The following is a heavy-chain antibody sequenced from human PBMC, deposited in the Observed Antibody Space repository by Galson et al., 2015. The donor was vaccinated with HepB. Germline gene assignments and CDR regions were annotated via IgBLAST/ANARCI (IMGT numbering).Heavy chain of an antibody. D-gene: IGHD6-13*01. CDR2: IYTGGST. CDR1: GFTVSSNY. J-gene: IGHJ4*02. Sequence: SLRLSCAASGFTVSSNYVTWVRQAPGKGLEWASVIYTGGSTDYADSVRGRFTISRDNSKNTLYLQMNSLRAEDTAVYYCAKGYSRSWYSGLGYWGQGTLVTVSP. V-gene: IGHV3-53*01. CDR3: AKGYSRSWYSGLGY.